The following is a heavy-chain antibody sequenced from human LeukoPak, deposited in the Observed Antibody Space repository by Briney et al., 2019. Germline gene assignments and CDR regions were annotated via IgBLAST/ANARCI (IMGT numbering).Heavy chain of an antibody. CDR1: GGTFSSYA. Sequence: SMKVSCKASGGTFSSYAISWVRQAPGQGLEWMGGIIPIFGTANYAQKFQGRVTITTDESTSTAYMELSSLRSEDTAVYYCARDARPRYYDGSGYLNWFDPWGQGTLVTVSS. CDR3: ARDARPRYYDGSGYLNWFDP. V-gene: IGHV1-69*05. J-gene: IGHJ5*02. CDR2: IIPIFGTA. D-gene: IGHD3-22*01.